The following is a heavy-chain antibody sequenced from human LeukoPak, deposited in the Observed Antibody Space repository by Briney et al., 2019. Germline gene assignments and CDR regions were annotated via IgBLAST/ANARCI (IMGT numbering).Heavy chain of an antibody. CDR3: ARRSSGWLVDY. D-gene: IGHD6-19*01. Sequence: SETLSLTCTVSGGSVSSSSYYWGWIRQPPGKGLEWIGSIYYSGSTYYSPSLKSRVTISVDTSKNQFSLKLSPVTAADTAVYYCARRSSGWLVDYWGQGTLVTVSS. V-gene: IGHV4-39*01. J-gene: IGHJ4*02. CDR2: IYYSGST. CDR1: GGSVSSSSYY.